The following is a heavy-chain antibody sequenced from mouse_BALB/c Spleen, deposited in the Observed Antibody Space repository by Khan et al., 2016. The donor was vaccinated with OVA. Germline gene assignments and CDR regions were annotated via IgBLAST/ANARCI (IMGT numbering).Heavy chain of an antibody. V-gene: IGHV1-7*01. J-gene: IGHJ2*01. CDR1: GYTFTSYW. CDR3: ARDRIDY. Sequence: VQLKQSGAELAKPGASVKMSCKASGYTFTSYWMHWIKQRPGQGLEWIGYINPTSGYTDYNQKFKDKATLTADKSSSTAYMQLSSLTSDDSAVYYSARDRIDYWGQGTALTVSS. CDR2: INPTSGYT.